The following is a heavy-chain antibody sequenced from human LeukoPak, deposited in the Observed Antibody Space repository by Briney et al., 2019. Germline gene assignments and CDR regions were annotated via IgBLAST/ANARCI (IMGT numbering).Heavy chain of an antibody. CDR3: ATYRDGYKTNWFDP. D-gene: IGHD5-24*01. V-gene: IGHV3-23*01. Sequence: GGSLRLSCAASGFTFSSYAMSWVRQAPGKGLEWVSAISGSGGSTYYADSVKGRFTISRDNSKNTLYLQMNSLRAEDTAVYYCATYRDGYKTNWFDPWGQGTLVIVSS. CDR1: GFTFSSYA. J-gene: IGHJ5*02. CDR2: ISGSGGST.